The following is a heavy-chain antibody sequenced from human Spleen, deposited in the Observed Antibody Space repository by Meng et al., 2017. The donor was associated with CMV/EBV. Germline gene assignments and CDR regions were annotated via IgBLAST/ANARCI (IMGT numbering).Heavy chain of an antibody. J-gene: IGHJ5*02. CDR1: GDSINTGLYY. D-gene: IGHD2-2*01. CDR3: ARDLRTSGDWFDP. V-gene: IGHV4-39*07. CDR2: IYYRGNT. Sequence: GSLRLSCTVSGDSINTGLYYWGWIRQPPGKGLEWIGNIYYRGNTYFGPSLKSRVTISVDTSKNQFSLKLSSVTAADTAVYYCARDLRTSGDWFDPWGQGTLVTVSS.